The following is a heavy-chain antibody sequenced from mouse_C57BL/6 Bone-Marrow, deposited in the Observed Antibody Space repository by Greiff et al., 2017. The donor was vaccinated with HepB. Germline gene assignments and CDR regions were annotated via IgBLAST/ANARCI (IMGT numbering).Heavy chain of an antibody. V-gene: IGHV5-6*01. CDR1: GFTFSSYG. CDR2: ISSGGSYT. D-gene: IGHD4-1*01. Sequence: DVQLQESGGDLVKPGGSLKLSCAASGFTFSSYGMSWVRQTPDKRLEWVATISSGGSYTYYPDSVKGRFTISRDNAKNTLYLQMSSLKSEDTAMYYCARHWDDFDYWGQGTTLTVSS. CDR3: ARHWDDFDY. J-gene: IGHJ2*01.